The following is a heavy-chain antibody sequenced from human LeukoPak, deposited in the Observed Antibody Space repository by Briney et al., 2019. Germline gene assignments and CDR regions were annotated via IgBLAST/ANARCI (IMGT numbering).Heavy chain of an antibody. D-gene: IGHD6-13*01. V-gene: IGHV3-33*01. Sequence: GGSLRLSCAASGFAFHFYGMHWVRQAPGKGLEWVGVIWCDGSYTYYVESVKGRFTISRDNSKNVLYLQMNTLRAEDTAVYYCARDSVMYSSSWYELDLWGQGILVTVSP. CDR1: GFAFHFYG. CDR2: IWCDGSYT. CDR3: ARDSVMYSSSWYELDL. J-gene: IGHJ5*02.